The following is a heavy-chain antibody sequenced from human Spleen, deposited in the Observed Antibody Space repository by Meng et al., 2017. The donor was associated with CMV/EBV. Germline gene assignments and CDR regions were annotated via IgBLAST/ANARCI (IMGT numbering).Heavy chain of an antibody. J-gene: IGHJ4*02. Sequence: CTLSAGSISVRGYYWSWIRQHPGKGLEWIGYIYYTGSTYSNPSLKSRVAISVDTSKNQFSLKLRSVTAADTAVYCCARDFGGVTVCDHWGQGTLVTVS. D-gene: IGHD4-17*01. V-gene: IGHV4-31*03. CDR3: ARDFGGVTVCDH. CDR1: AGSISVRGYY. CDR2: IYYTGST.